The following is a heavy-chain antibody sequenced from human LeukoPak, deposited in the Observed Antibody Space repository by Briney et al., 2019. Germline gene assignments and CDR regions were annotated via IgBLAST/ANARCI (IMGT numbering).Heavy chain of an antibody. V-gene: IGHV3-48*03. CDR2: ISSSGRTI. D-gene: IGHD3-10*02. J-gene: IGHJ6*04. CDR3: AELGITMIGGV. Sequence: GGSLRLSCAASGFTFCSYETNWVRQAPGKGRGCVSYISSSGRTIYYADSVKGRYTITRDNDKNSLYLKMNSLRAEDRAVYYCAELGITMIGGVWGKGTTVTISS. CDR1: GFTFCSYE.